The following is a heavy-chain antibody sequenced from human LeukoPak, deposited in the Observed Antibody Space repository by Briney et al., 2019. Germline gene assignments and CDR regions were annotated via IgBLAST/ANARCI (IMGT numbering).Heavy chain of an antibody. CDR1: GGTFSSYA. CDR3: AAGGFLEWFTHVYYFDY. CDR2: IIPIFGTA. Sequence: ASVKVSCKASGGTFSSYAISWVRHAPGQGIEWMGGIIPIFGTANYAQKFQGRVTITAHESTSTAYMELSSLRSEDTAVYYCAAGGFLEWFTHVYYFDYWGQGTLVTVSS. V-gene: IGHV1-69*13. D-gene: IGHD3-3*01. J-gene: IGHJ4*02.